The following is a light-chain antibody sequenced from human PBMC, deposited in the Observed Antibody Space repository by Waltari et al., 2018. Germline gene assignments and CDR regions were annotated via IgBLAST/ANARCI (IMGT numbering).Light chain of an antibody. CDR3: QQRTHSLT. CDR2: DAS. CDR1: KSVSRN. Sequence: PGETATLSGRASKSVSRNVAWYQQKPGQVPMLLIYDASNRATGIPARFSGSGSGTDFILTISSLEPEDFAVYYCQQRTHSLTFGGGTKVEIK. J-gene: IGKJ4*01. V-gene: IGKV3-11*01.